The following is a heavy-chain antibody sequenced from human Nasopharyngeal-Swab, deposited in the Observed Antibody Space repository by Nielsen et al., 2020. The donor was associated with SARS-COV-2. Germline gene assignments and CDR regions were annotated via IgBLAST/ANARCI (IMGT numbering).Heavy chain of an antibody. V-gene: IGHV3-74*01. Sequence: GGSLRLSCTASGFTFRSYWTHWVRQAPGKALVWVSRFHIVGSSTSYGDSVKGRFTISRDDAKNTLYLQMNSLRTEDTAVYYCARVYSASNRQIRYYNYYYMDVWGKGTTVTVSS. CDR3: ARVYSASNRQIRYYNYYYMDV. J-gene: IGHJ6*03. CDR2: FHIVGSST. CDR1: GFTFRSYW. D-gene: IGHD1-26*01.